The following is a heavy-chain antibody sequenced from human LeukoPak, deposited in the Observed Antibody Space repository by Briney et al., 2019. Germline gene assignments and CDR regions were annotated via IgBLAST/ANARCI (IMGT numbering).Heavy chain of an antibody. V-gene: IGHV3-30*14. J-gene: IGHJ3*02. CDR3: ARDRQQLADAFDI. Sequence: PGGSLRLSCAASGFTFSNYAMHWVRQAPGKGLEWVAVISYDGSNKYYADSVKGRFTISRDNSKNTLYLQMNSLRAEDTAVYYCARDRQQLADAFDIWGQGTMVTVSS. CDR1: GFTFSNYA. D-gene: IGHD6-13*01. CDR2: ISYDGSNK.